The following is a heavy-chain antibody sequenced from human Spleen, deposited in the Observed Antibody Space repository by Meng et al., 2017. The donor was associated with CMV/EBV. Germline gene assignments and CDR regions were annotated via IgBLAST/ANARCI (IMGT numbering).Heavy chain of an antibody. CDR2: ISSRSSPI. CDR3: ARDYYSNIY. V-gene: IGHV3-48*04. CDR1: GFTFIDYS. J-gene: IGHJ4*02. Sequence: GESLKISCAASGFTFIDYSMNWVRQGPGKGLEWVSYISSRSSPIYNADSVKGRFTISRDNARNSLYLEMNSLRAEDTAVYYCARDYYSNIYWGQGTLVTVSS. D-gene: IGHD4-11*01.